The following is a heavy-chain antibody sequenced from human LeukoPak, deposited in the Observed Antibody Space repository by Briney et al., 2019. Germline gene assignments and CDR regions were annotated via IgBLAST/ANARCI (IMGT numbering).Heavy chain of an antibody. J-gene: IGHJ6*02. CDR3: ARGPYYHPPYYDILTGYRSHYYGMDV. Sequence: ASVKVSCTASGYTFTSYDINWVRQATGQGLEWMGWMNPNSGNTGYAQKFQGRVTMTRNTSISTAYMELSSLRSEDTAVYYCARGPYYHPPYYDILTGYRSHYYGMDVWGQGTTVTVSS. CDR1: GYTFTSYD. D-gene: IGHD3-9*01. V-gene: IGHV1-8*01. CDR2: MNPNSGNT.